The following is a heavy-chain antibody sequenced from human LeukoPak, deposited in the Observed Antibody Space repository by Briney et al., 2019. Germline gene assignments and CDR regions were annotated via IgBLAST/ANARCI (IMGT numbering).Heavy chain of an antibody. V-gene: IGHV1-2*02. CDR3: ARDGRYCSGGSCYNDY. D-gene: IGHD2-15*01. CDR1: GYTFTGYY. CDR2: INSNSGGT. J-gene: IGHJ4*02. Sequence: ASVKVSCKASGYTFTGYYMHWVRQAPGQGLEWMGWINSNSGGTNYAQKFQGRVTMTRDTSISTAYMELSRLRSDDTAVYYCARDGRYCSGGSCYNDYWGQGTLVTVSS.